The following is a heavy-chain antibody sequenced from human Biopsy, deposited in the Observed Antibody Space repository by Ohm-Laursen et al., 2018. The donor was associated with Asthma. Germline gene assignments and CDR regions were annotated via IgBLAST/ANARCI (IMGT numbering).Heavy chain of an antibody. Sequence: SLRLSCSASGFSFSNYGMHWVRQAPGKGLDWVAVISFDGTNRNYTDSVKGRFTISRDNSRNTLHLGMNSLRAEDTAVYFCAKEVFPGWELRRGPDSWGQGTLVAVSS. V-gene: IGHV3-30*18. D-gene: IGHD1-26*01. CDR1: GFSFSNYG. CDR3: AKEVFPGWELRRGPDS. CDR2: ISFDGTNR. J-gene: IGHJ4*02.